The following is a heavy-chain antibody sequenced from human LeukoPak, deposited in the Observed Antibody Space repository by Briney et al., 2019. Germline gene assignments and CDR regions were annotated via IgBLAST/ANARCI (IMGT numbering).Heavy chain of an antibody. Sequence: TGGSLRLSCAASGFTFSNYAMSWVRQAPGKGLEWVSAISVSGTNTYYADFVKGRFTVSRDNSKNTLYLQMNSLRAEDTAVYYCAKGSSWAVAAPGGVAFDIWGQGTMVTVSS. V-gene: IGHV3-23*01. CDR1: GFTFSNYA. J-gene: IGHJ3*02. CDR3: AKGSSWAVAAPGGVAFDI. CDR2: ISVSGTNT. D-gene: IGHD6-19*01.